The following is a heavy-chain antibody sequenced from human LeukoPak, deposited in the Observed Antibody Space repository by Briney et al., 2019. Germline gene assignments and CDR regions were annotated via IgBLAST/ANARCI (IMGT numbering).Heavy chain of an antibody. Sequence: PGGSLRLSCAASGFTFSSYAMSWVRQAPGKGLEWVSAISGSGGSTYYADSVKGRFTISRDNSKNTLYQQMNSLRPDDTAVYYCAKDRGGYCSGGSCYYNWFDPWGQGTLVTVSS. CDR1: GFTFSSYA. J-gene: IGHJ5*02. CDR2: ISGSGGST. CDR3: AKDRGGYCSGGSCYYNWFDP. V-gene: IGHV3-23*01. D-gene: IGHD2-15*01.